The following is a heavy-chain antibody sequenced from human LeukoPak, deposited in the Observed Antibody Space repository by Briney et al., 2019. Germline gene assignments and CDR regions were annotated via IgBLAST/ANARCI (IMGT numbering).Heavy chain of an antibody. CDR3: AREISRTGAFDI. CDR2: IYSGGST. CDR1: GFTVSSNY. D-gene: IGHD3-3*02. J-gene: IGHJ3*02. V-gene: IGHV3-53*05. Sequence: GGSLRLSCAASGFTVSSNYMSWVRQPPGKGLEWVSVIYSGGSTYYADSVKGRFTISRDNSKNTLYLQMNSLRAEDTAVYYCAREISRTGAFDIWGQGTMVTVSS.